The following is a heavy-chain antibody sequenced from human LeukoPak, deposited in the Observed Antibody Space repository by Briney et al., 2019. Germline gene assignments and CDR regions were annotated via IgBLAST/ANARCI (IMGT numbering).Heavy chain of an antibody. CDR1: GGSISSYF. Sequence: SETLSLTCAVSGGSISSYFWSGIRQPPGKGLEWIGYIYYTGRTNYNPSLNSRVTISVDPSKNQFSLKMNSVTTADTAVYYCARHLAAATSAFDDWGRGTLVTVSS. J-gene: IGHJ4*02. V-gene: IGHV4-59*01. CDR2: IYYTGRT. D-gene: IGHD6-13*01. CDR3: ARHLAAATSAFDD.